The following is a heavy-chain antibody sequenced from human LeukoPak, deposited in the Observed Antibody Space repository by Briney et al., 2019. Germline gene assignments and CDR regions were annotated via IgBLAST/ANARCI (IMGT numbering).Heavy chain of an antibody. Sequence: GGSLRLSCAASGLTSQFRNYGMSWVRQAPGKGLEWVSTISGSGYNTYYADSVKGRFTISRDNSKNTLYLQMNSLRAEDTAVYYCAKPGPRGYSYGFPNFDYWGQGTLVTVSS. CDR3: AKPGPRGYSYGFPNFDY. CDR1: GLTSQFRNYG. D-gene: IGHD5-18*01. V-gene: IGHV3-23*01. CDR2: ISGSGYNT. J-gene: IGHJ4*02.